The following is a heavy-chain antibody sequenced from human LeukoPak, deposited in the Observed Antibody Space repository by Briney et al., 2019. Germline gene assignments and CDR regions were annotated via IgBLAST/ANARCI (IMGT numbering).Heavy chain of an antibody. CDR2: ISYDGSNK. D-gene: IGHD4-17*01. CDR3: AKDPKGYGDYDYGMDV. V-gene: IGHV3-30*18. Sequence: GGSLRLSCAASGFTFSGYGMHWVRQAPGKGLEWVAVISYDGSNKYYADSVKGRFTISRDNSKNTLYLQMNSLRAEDTAVYYCAKDPKGYGDYDYGMDVWGQGTTVTVSS. CDR1: GFTFSGYG. J-gene: IGHJ6*02.